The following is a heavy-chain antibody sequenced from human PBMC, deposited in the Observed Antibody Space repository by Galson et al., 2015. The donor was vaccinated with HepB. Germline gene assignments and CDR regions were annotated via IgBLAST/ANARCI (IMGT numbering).Heavy chain of an antibody. V-gene: IGHV3-66*01. CDR3: ARDPEENFDYSTSAGWFDP. CDR1: GFTVSRNY. CDR2: IYRGGST. J-gene: IGHJ5*02. Sequence: SLRLSCAASGFTVSRNYMSWVRQAPGKGLEWVSVIYRGGSTYYADPVKGRFTISRDNSKNTVYLQMNSLRAEDTAVYYCARDPEENFDYSTSAGWFDPWGQGTLVTVSS. D-gene: IGHD6-6*01.